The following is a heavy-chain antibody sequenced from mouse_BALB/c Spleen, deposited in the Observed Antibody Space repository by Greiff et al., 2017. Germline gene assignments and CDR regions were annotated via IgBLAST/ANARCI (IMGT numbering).Heavy chain of an antibody. V-gene: IGHV5-4*02. D-gene: IGHD2-3*01. CDR2: ISDGGSYT. CDR3: ARGLLPYAMDY. J-gene: IGHJ4*01. Sequence: EVKLQESGGGLVKPGGSLKLSCAASGFTFSDYYMYWVRQTPEKRLEWVATISDGGSYTYYPDSVKGRFTISRDNAKNNLYLQMSSLKSEDTAMYYCARGLLPYAMDYWGQGTSVTVSS. CDR1: GFTFSDYY.